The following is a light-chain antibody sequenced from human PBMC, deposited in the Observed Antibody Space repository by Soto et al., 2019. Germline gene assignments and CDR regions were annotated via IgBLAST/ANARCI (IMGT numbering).Light chain of an antibody. J-gene: IGKJ2*01. CDR2: GAS. CDR3: QQSYSHT. V-gene: IGKV3-20*01. CDR1: QSVSTNY. Sequence: EIVLTQSPGTLSLSPGERATLSCRASQSVSTNYLVWYQHKPGQAPRLLISGASKRATGIPDRFSGSGSGTDFTLTISSLQPEDFATYYCQQSYSHTFGQGTKVDIK.